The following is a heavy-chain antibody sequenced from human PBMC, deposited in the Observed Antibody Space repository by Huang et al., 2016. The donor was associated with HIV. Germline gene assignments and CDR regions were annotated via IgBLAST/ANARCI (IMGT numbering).Heavy chain of an antibody. J-gene: IGHJ4*02. CDR1: GYKFTSYW. V-gene: IGHV5-51*01. CDR2: IYPGDSDT. D-gene: IGHD4-4*01. Sequence: EVQLVQSGAEVKKSGESLKISCKGSGYKFTSYWIGWGRQTPGKGLEGRGSIYPGDSDTRYRPSFQGQVTISADKSISTAYLQWSSLKASDTAMYYCARQRAYGSTYADYWGQGTLVTVSS. CDR3: ARQRAYGSTYADY.